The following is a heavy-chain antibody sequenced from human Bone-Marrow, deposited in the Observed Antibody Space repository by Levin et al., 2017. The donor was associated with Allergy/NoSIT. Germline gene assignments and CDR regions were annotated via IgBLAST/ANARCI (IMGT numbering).Heavy chain of an antibody. D-gene: IGHD5-12*01. CDR2: ISYDGSNK. CDR1: GFTFSSYA. J-gene: IGHJ4*02. CDR3: ARDPGGEVATTTFDY. Sequence: PGGSLRLSCAASGFTFSSYAMHWVRQAPGKGLEWVAVISYDGSNKYYADSVKGRFTISRDNSKNTLYLQMNSLRAEDTAVYYCARDPGGEVATTTFDYWGQGTLVTVSS. V-gene: IGHV3-30*04.